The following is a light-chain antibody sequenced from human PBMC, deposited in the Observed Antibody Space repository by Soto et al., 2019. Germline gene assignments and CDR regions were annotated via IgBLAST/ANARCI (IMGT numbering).Light chain of an antibody. J-gene: IGKJ4*01. V-gene: IGKV2-28*01. Sequence: DIVMTQSPPSLPVTPGEPASISCRSSQSLLHSNGYNYLDWYLQKPGQSPQLLIYLASSRASGVPDRFSGSGSGTDFTLKIRRVEAEDVGVYYCMQALQTPLTFGGGTKVDI. CDR2: LAS. CDR1: QSLLHSNGYNY. CDR3: MQALQTPLT.